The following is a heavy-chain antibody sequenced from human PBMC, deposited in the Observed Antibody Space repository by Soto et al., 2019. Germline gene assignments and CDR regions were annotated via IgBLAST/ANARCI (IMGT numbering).Heavy chain of an antibody. CDR3: ARETLSSFMGNWFDP. V-gene: IGHV1-46*01. Sequence: QVQLVQSGAEVRKPGASVKVSCKASGYTFTSYYIHWVRQAPGQGLEWMGIIKPSGGSTTYAQKFRGRVTMTRDTSTRTVNMELSSLRSEDTAVYYCARETLSSFMGNWFDPWGPGTLVTVSS. J-gene: IGHJ5*02. CDR2: IKPSGGST. CDR1: GYTFTSYY. D-gene: IGHD3-3*02.